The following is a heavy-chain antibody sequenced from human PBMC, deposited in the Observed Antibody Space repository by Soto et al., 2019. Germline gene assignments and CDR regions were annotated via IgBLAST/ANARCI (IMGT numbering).Heavy chain of an antibody. D-gene: IGHD4-4*01. CDR3: VRGGSNYAS. J-gene: IGHJ5*02. CDR2: IKPDESEK. V-gene: IGHV3-7*01. CDR1: GFTFSDSG. Sequence: PGGSLRLSCAASGFTFSDSGMTWVRQAPGKGLEWVARIKPDESEKKYADSVKGRFSISRDNAKNSMYLQMDSLRGEDTAVYYCVRGGSNYASWGQGTLVTVSS.